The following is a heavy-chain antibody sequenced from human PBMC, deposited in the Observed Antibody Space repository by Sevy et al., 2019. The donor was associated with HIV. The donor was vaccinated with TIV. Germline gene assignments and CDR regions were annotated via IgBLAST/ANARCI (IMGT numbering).Heavy chain of an antibody. CDR3: ARDPSDADIVVVPAATGRNWFDP. Sequence: TSVKVSCKASGYTFTGYYMHWVRQAPGQGLEWMGWINPNSGGTNYAQKFQGRVTMPRDTSISTAYMELSRLRSDDTAVYYCARDPSDADIVVVPAATGRNWFDPWGQGTLVTVSS. D-gene: IGHD2-2*01. V-gene: IGHV1-2*02. CDR2: INPNSGGT. CDR1: GYTFTGYY. J-gene: IGHJ5*02.